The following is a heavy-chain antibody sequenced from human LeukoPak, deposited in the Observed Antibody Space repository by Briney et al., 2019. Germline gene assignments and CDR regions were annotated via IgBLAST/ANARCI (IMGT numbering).Heavy chain of an antibody. CDR1: GYSISRGYY. D-gene: IGHD3-10*01. Sequence: PSETLSLTCGVSGYSISRGYYWAWIRQPPGKGLEWIGTIYHTGSTYYNPSLESRVTISVDTSKNEFSLNLNSVTAADTAVYYCARAGWIITSGIDYWGQGALVPVSS. V-gene: IGHV4-38-2*01. J-gene: IGHJ4*02. CDR3: ARAGWIITSGIDY. CDR2: IYHTGST.